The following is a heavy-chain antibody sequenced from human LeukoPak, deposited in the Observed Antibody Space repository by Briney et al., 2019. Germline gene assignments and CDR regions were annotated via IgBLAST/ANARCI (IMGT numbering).Heavy chain of an antibody. D-gene: IGHD2-15*01. CDR1: GYTFTSYY. V-gene: IGHV1-46*01. J-gene: IGHJ4*02. Sequence: ASVKVSCKASGYTFTSYYMHWVRQAPGQGLEWMGIINPSGGSTSYAQKFQGRVTMTRDTSISTAYMELSRLRSDDTAVYYCARASLVAYFDYWGQGTLVTVSS. CDR3: ARASLVAYFDY. CDR2: INPSGGST.